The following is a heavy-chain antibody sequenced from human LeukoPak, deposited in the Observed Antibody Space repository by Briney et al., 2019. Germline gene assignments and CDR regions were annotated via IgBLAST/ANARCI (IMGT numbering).Heavy chain of an antibody. V-gene: IGHV4-59*08. D-gene: IGHD2/OR15-2a*01. CDR1: GGSISSYY. CDR3: ARAPYTTGRGYYFDY. J-gene: IGHJ4*02. CDR2: IYFSEST. Sequence: PSETLSLTCTVSGGSISSYYWSWIQQPPGKGLEWIGYIYFSESTNYNPSLKSRVTISVDTSKNQFSLKLRSVTAADTAVYYCARAPYTTGRGYYFDYWGQGTLVTVSS.